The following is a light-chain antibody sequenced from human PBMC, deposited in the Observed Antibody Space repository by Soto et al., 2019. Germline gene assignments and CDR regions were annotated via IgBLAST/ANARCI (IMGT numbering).Light chain of an antibody. Sequence: QSVLTQPASVSGSPGQSITISCTGTSSDVGGYNYVSWYQQYPGKAPKLMIYAVTDRPSGVSSRFSGSKSGNTASLTISGLHSEDEADYYCSSYTSSSTLFGTGTKVTV. J-gene: IGLJ1*01. CDR1: SSDVGGYNY. V-gene: IGLV2-14*01. CDR2: AVT. CDR3: SSYTSSSTL.